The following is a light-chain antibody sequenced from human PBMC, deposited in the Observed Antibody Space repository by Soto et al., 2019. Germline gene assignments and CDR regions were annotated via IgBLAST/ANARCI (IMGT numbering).Light chain of an antibody. CDR3: LQYNSFPWT. J-gene: IGKJ1*01. CDR1: QGIRID. V-gene: IGKV1-17*01. CDR2: AAS. Sequence: DIQMTQSPSSLSASVGDRVTITCRASQGIRIDLGWYQQKPGKAPKRLIYAASSLQGGVPSRISGSGSGTEFTLPISSRQPEVFATYYCLQYNSFPWTFGQGTKGEIK.